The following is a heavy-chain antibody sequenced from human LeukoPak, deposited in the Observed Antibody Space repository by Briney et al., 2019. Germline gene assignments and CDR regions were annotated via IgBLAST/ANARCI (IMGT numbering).Heavy chain of an antibody. CDR2: IYNGGSA. D-gene: IGHD6-13*01. CDR3: AREASYSGSWWYFDH. V-gene: IGHV3-66*01. Sequence: GGSLRLSCAASGFNVSSKYMSWVRQAPGKGLEWVSVIYNGGSANYADSVKGRFTTSRDNSKNKVYLQMNSLRVEDTAVYYCAREASYSGSWWYFDHWGQGTLVTVSS. J-gene: IGHJ4*02. CDR1: GFNVSSKY.